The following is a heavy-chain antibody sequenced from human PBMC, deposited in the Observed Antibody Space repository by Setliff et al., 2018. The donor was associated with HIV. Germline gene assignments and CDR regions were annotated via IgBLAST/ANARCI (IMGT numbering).Heavy chain of an antibody. CDR3: VRDGSLAGLYFHYMDV. J-gene: IGHJ6*03. CDR2: ISWNADFT. Sequence: SLRLSCAGSGFIFSNYAMYWVRQAPGKGLEWVSGISWNADFTAYAESTKGRFTISRDNARKSLYLQMNSLTTEDTALYYCVRDGSLAGLYFHYMDVWGKGTTVTVS. D-gene: IGHD6-19*01. CDR1: GFIFSNYA. V-gene: IGHV3-9*01.